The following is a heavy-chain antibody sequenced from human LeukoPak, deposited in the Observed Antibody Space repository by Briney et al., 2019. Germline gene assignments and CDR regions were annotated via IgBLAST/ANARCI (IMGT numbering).Heavy chain of an antibody. CDR1: GFTFSSYD. CDR2: ISYDGSNQ. CDR3: AKETVYYDVLTGFDY. D-gene: IGHD3-9*01. Sequence: GGSLRLSCAASGFTFSSYDIHWVRQAPGKGLEWVAVISYDGSNQYYVDSVKGRFTISRDNSKNTLYLQMNSLRAEDTAVYYCAKETVYYDVLTGFDYWGQGTLVTVSS. V-gene: IGHV3-33*06. J-gene: IGHJ4*02.